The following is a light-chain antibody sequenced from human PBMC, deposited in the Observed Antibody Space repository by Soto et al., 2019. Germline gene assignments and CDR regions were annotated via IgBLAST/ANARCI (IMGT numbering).Light chain of an antibody. CDR1: QGISNW. CDR2: DAS. J-gene: IGKJ4*01. Sequence: DIQMTQSPSSVSASVGDRVTITCRASQGISNWLAWYQQITGKAPNLLIYDASRLQSAVPSRFSCSGFRTDFTLSISRLQPEDYATSYCLPAKSCRLTVGRGTKVEIK. V-gene: IGKV1-12*01. CDR3: LPAKSCRLT.